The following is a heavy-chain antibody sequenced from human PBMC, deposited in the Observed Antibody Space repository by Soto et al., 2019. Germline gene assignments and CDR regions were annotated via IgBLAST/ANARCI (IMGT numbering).Heavy chain of an antibody. CDR2: IIPIFGTA. Sequence: QVQLVQSGAEMKKPGSSVKVSCKASGGTFSSYAISWVRQAPGQGLEWMGGIIPIFGTANYAQKFQGRVTITADKSTSTAYMELSSLRSEDTAVYYCARDGRGHYDILTGYSYYYGMDVWGQGTTVTVSS. J-gene: IGHJ6*02. D-gene: IGHD3-9*01. CDR1: GGTFSSYA. V-gene: IGHV1-69*06. CDR3: ARDGRGHYDILTGYSYYYGMDV.